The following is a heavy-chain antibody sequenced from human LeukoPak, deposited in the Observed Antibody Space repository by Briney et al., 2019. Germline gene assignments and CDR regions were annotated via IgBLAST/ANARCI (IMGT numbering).Heavy chain of an antibody. V-gene: IGHV3-43D*03. CDR1: GFTFDDYA. CDR3: AKSMIGSYGGLDY. Sequence: QPGGSLRLSCAASGFTFDDYAMHWVRQAPGKGLEWVSLISWDGGSTYYADSVKGRFTISRDNSKNSLYLQMNSLRAEDTALYYCAKSMIGSYGGLDYWGQGTLVTVSS. CDR2: ISWDGGST. D-gene: IGHD1-26*01. J-gene: IGHJ4*02.